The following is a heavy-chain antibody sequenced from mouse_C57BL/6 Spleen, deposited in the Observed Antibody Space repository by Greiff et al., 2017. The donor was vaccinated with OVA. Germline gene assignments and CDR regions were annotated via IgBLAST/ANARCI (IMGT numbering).Heavy chain of an antibody. D-gene: IGHD3-2*02. CDR3: ARWGTAQANYAMDY. V-gene: IGHV1-39*01. CDR2: INPNYGTT. Sequence: EVQLQESGPELVKPGASVKISCKASGYSFTDYNMNWVKQSNGKSLEWIGVINPNYGTTSYNQKFKGKATLTVDQSSSTAYMQLNSLTSEDSAVYYCARWGTAQANYAMDYWGQGTSVTVSS. J-gene: IGHJ4*01. CDR1: GYSFTDYN.